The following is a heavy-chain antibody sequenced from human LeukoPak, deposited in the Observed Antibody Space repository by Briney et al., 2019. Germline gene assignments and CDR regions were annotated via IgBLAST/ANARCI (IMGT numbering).Heavy chain of an antibody. V-gene: IGHV3-7*01. D-gene: IGHD5-12*01. CDR2: KKEDGSEK. J-gene: IGHJ4*02. Sequence: GGSLRLSCAVSGFIFSSYWMNRVRQAPGKGLEWVGKKKEDGSEKYYVDSVKGRLTISRDNAKNTLYLQMNSLRAEDTAVYYCTRVRGYDFDFWGQGTLVTVSS. CDR1: GFIFSSYW. CDR3: TRVRGYDFDF.